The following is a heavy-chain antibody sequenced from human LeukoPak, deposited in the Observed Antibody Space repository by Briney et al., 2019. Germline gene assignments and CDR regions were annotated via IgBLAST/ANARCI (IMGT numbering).Heavy chain of an antibody. CDR2: IHRSGSP. CDR1: LDSTTSNF. V-gene: IGHV4-4*02. Sequence: ASQTLSLTCTVSLDSTTSNFWSWVRQPPGKGLEWIGEIHRSGSPNYNPSLQSRVTISIDRSRNQIALELSSVTAADTAVYYCAREILGGFNPGAYWGQGTLVAVSS. J-gene: IGHJ4*02. D-gene: IGHD1-14*01. CDR3: AREILGGFNPGAY.